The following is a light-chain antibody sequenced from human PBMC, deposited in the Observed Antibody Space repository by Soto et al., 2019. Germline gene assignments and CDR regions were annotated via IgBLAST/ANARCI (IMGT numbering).Light chain of an antibody. V-gene: IGKV3-11*01. CDR3: QQRSNVPPT. CDR2: DAS. Sequence: EIVLTQAPATLSLSPGERATLSCRASQSVSSYLAWYQQKPGQAPRLLIYDASNRATGIPARFSGSGSGTDFTLTISSLEPEEVAVYCCQQRSNVPPTFGGGTKVDIK. CDR1: QSVSSY. J-gene: IGKJ4*01.